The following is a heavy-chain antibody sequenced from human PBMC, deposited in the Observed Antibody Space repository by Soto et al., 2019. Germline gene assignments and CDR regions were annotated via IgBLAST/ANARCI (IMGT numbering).Heavy chain of an antibody. J-gene: IGHJ4*02. CDR3: VMALELVGANKPLDF. Sequence: PSETLSLTCAVYGGSFSGYYWTWVRQSPGKGLEWIGESNHRGSTNYTPSLKSRITISVDTSKNQVSLRLSSVTAADTAVYYCVMALELVGANKPLDFWGPGTLVPVSS. CDR2: SNHRGST. V-gene: IGHV4-34*01. D-gene: IGHD1-26*01. CDR1: GGSFSGYY.